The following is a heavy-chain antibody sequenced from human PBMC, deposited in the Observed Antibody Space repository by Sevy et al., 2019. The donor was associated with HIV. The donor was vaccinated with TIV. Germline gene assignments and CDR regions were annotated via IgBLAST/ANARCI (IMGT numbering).Heavy chain of an antibody. CDR1: GFTFSSYW. Sequence: GSLRLSCAASGFTFSSYWMHWVRQAPGKGPVWVSGVNSDGSSTNYADSVKGRFTMSRDSPKNTLYLQMNSLRAEDTAVYFCVAANTWQDYWGQGTLVTVSS. V-gene: IGHV3-74*01. CDR2: VNSDGSST. D-gene: IGHD2-15*01. CDR3: VAANTWQDY. J-gene: IGHJ4*02.